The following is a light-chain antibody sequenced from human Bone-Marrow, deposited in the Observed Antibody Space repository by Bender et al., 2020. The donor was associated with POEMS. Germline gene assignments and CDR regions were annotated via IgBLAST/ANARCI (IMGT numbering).Light chain of an antibody. CDR3: CSYAGTYTYV. J-gene: IGLJ1*01. V-gene: IGLV2-11*01. CDR1: SSDVGAYDF. CDR2: DVT. Sequence: QSALTQPPSVSGSPGQSITISCTGTSSDVGAYDFVSWYQQHPGKAPKLIIYDVTKRPSGVPGRFSGSKSGNTASLTISGLQPEDEAEFYCCSYAGTYTYVFGTGTKVTVL.